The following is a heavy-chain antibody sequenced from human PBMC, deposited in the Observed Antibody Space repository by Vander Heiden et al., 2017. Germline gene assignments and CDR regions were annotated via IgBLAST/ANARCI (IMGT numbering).Heavy chain of an antibody. J-gene: IGHJ2*01. CDR1: GFRFDDYA. Sequence: EVQVVESGGGLVQPGRSLRLLCAASGFRFDDYAMHWVRQAPGKGLEWVSGISWNSGSIGYADSVKGRFTISRDNAKNSVYLQMNSLRPEDTALYYCAKKTQGSLWYFDLWGRGTLVTVSS. CDR2: ISWNSGSI. V-gene: IGHV3-9*01. CDR3: AKKTQGSLWYFDL.